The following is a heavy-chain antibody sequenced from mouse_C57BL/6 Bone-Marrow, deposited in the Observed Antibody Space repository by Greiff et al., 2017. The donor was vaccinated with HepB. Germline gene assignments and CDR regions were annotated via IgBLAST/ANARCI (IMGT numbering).Heavy chain of an antibody. Sequence: EVQWVESGGDLVKPGGSLKLSCAASGFTFSSYGMSWVRQTPDKRLEWVAPISSGGSYTYYPDSVKGRFTISRDNAKNTLYLQMSSLKSEDTAMYYCARQRSPLYFDYWGQGTTLTVSS. V-gene: IGHV5-6*01. CDR3: ARQRSPLYFDY. CDR2: ISSGGSYT. J-gene: IGHJ2*01. CDR1: GFTFSSYG.